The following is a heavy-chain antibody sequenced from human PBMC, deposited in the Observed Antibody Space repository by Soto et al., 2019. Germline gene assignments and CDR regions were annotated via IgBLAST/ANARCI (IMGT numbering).Heavy chain of an antibody. CDR3: ARDLGPITMVRGVIIPRGGDY. D-gene: IGHD3-10*01. J-gene: IGHJ4*02. Sequence: PGGSLRLSCAASGFTFSSYAMHWVRQAPGKGLEWVAVISYDGSNKYYADSVKGRFTISRDKSKNTLYLQMNSLSAEDTAVYYCARDLGPITMVRGVIIPRGGDYWGQGTLVTVSS. CDR2: ISYDGSNK. V-gene: IGHV3-30-3*01. CDR1: GFTFSSYA.